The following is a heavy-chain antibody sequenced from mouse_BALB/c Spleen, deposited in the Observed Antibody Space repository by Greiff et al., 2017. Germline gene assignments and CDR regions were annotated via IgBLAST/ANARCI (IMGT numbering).Heavy chain of an antibody. CDR1: GFSFTSYG. J-gene: IGHJ4*01. CDR3: ARRQLGLQGAMDY. CDR2: IWSGGST. D-gene: IGHD3-2*01. V-gene: IGHV2-2*02. Sequence: VQLQQSGPGLVQPSQCLTITCTASGFSFTSYGVHWVRQSPGKGLEWLGVIWSGGSTDYNAAVISRLSISKDNSKSQVFFKMNRLQANDTAIYYGARRQLGLQGAMDYWGQGTSVTVSS.